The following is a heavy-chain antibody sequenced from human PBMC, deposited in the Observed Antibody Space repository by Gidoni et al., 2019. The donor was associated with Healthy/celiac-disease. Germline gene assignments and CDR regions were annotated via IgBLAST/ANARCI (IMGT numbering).Heavy chain of an antibody. CDR1: GGSISSSSYY. V-gene: IGHV4-39*01. CDR2: IYYSGST. J-gene: IGHJ3*02. CDR3: ARQMYSSSSHAFDI. D-gene: IGHD6-6*01. Sequence: LTCTVSGGSISSSSYYWGWIRQPPGKGLEWIGSIYYSGSTYYNPSLKSRVTISVDTSKNQSSLKLSSVTAADTAVYYCARQMYSSSSHAFDIWGQGTMVTVSS.